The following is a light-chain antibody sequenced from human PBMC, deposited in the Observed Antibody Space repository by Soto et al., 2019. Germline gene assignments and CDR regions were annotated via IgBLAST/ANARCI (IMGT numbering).Light chain of an antibody. CDR2: SNS. Sequence: QSALTQPPSASGTPGQRVTISCSGSTSNIGINTVNWYQQLPGTAPKLLIYSNSQRPSGVPDRFSGSKSGTSASLAISGLQSEDESDYYCAVWDDSLNGPVFGGGTKLTVL. V-gene: IGLV1-44*01. CDR3: AVWDDSLNGPV. CDR1: TSNIGINT. J-gene: IGLJ2*01.